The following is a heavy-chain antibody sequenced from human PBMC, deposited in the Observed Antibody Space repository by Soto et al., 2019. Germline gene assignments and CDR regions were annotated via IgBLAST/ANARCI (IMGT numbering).Heavy chain of an antibody. V-gene: IGHV3-23*01. J-gene: IGHJ2*01. CDR2: ISGSGGST. Sequence: EVQLLESGGDLVQPGGSLRLSCAASGFTFSSYPMSWVRQAPGKGLEWVSAISGSGGSTYYADSVKGRFTISRDNSNNTLYLPMNSLRAEDTAVDYCAKDLWGQRYFDLGGRGTLVTVAS. D-gene: IGHD7-27*01. CDR1: GFTFSSYP. CDR3: AKDLWGQRYFDL.